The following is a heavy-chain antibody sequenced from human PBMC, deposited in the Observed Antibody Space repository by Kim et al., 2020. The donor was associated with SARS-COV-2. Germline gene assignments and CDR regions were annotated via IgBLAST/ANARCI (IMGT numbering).Heavy chain of an antibody. Sequence: ICRDNSKNTLLLQMNSLRAEDTAVYYCAKRASLRGVSHLDYWGQGTLVTVSS. V-gene: IGHV3-23*01. D-gene: IGHD3-10*01. J-gene: IGHJ4*02. CDR3: AKRASLRGVSHLDY.